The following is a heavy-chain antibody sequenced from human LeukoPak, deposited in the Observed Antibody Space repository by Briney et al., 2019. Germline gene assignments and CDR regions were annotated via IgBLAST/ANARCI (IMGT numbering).Heavy chain of an antibody. J-gene: IGHJ4*02. V-gene: IGHV4-4*07. CDR3: AREGVVYYYDSSGYYYFDY. CDR1: GGSISSYY. Sequence: SETLSLICTVSGGSISSYYWSWIRQPSGKGLEWIGRIYTSGSTNYNPSLKSRVTMSVDTSKNQFSLQLSSVTAADTAVYYCAREGVVYYYDSSGYYYFDYWGQGTLVTVSS. CDR2: IYTSGST. D-gene: IGHD3-22*01.